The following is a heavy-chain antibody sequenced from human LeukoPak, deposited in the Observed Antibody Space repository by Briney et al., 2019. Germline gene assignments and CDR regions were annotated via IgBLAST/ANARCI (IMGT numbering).Heavy chain of an antibody. Sequence: GASVKVSCKASGYTFRSYDISWVRQAPGQGLEWMGWISPNNGNTNYAQKFQGRVTMTTDTPTSTAYMEIRSLRSDDTAAYYCARDRDSSGWHVAGYWGQGTLVTVSS. CDR3: ARDRDSSGWHVAGY. V-gene: IGHV1-18*01. D-gene: IGHD6-19*01. CDR2: ISPNNGNT. CDR1: GYTFRSYD. J-gene: IGHJ4*02.